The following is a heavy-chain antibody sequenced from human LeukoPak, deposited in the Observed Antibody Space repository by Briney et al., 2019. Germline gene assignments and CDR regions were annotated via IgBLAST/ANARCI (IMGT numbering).Heavy chain of an antibody. CDR2: IIPIFGTA. Sequence: SVKVSRKASGGTFSSYAISWVRQAPGQGLEWMGGIIPIFGTANYAQKFQGRVTITTDESTSTAYMELSSLRSEDTAVYYCARGVRYYYDSSGYFYSYYFDYWGQGTLVTVSS. CDR1: GGTFSSYA. V-gene: IGHV1-69*05. CDR3: ARGVRYYYDSSGYFYSYYFDY. J-gene: IGHJ4*02. D-gene: IGHD3-22*01.